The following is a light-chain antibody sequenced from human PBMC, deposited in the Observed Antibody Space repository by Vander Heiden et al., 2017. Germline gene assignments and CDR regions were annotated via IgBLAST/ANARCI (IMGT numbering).Light chain of an antibody. V-gene: IGKV2-28*01. CDR1: QGLLHSNGYNY. J-gene: IGKJ1*01. Sequence: DILMTQCPLSLHVTPGEPASIACRSSQGLLHSNGYNYLDWYLQKPGQSPQLLIYLGSNRASGVPDRFSGSGSGTDFTLKISRVEAEDVGVYYCMQALQTPWTFGQGTKVEIK. CDR3: MQALQTPWT. CDR2: LGS.